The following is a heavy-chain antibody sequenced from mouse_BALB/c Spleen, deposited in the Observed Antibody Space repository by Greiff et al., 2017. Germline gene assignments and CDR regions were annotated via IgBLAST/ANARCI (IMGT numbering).Heavy chain of an antibody. D-gene: IGHD2-2*01. CDR3: ARDAYGYDGAFAY. V-gene: IGHV7-1*02. Sequence: EVKVVESGGGLVQPGGSLRLSCATSGFTFSDFYMEWVRQPPGKRLEWIAASRNKANDYTTEYSASVKGRFIVSRDTSQSILYLQMNALRAEDTAIYYCARDAYGYDGAFAYWGQGTLVTVSA. J-gene: IGHJ3*01. CDR2: SRNKANDYTT. CDR1: GFTFSDFY.